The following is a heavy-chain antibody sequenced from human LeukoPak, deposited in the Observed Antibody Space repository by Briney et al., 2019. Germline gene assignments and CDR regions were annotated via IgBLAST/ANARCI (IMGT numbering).Heavy chain of an antibody. CDR2: IYNSGNT. V-gene: IGHV4-59*08. Sequence: SETLSLTCTVSGDSISSNYWSWIRQPPGKGLQWIGYIYNSGNTNYNPSLKSRVTISVDMSKNQFSLKLSSVTAADTAVYYCARHLPGSCSGTSCHSYFDYWAREPWSPSPQ. J-gene: IGHJ4*02. CDR1: GDSISSNY. D-gene: IGHD2-2*01. CDR3: ARHLPGSCSGTSCHSYFDY.